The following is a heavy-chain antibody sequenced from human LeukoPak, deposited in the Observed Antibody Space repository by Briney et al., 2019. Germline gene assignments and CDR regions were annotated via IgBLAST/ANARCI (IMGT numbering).Heavy chain of an antibody. V-gene: IGHV3-30*03. CDR3: LTEDTPTVFDY. CDR2: ISYDGGVR. CDR1: GLTFSTYG. D-gene: IGHD5-18*01. J-gene: IGHJ4*02. Sequence: GGSLRLSCAASGLTFSTYGLHWVRQAPGKGLEWVALISYDGGVRYYADSVKGRFTISRDNSKNTLYLQMNSLRTEDTAVYYCLTEDTPTVFDYWGQGILVTVSS.